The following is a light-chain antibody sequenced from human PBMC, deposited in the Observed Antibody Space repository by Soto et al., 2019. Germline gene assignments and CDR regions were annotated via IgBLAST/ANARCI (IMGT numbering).Light chain of an antibody. CDR3: AAWDDSLNGPV. Sequence: QSVLTQPPSASGTPGQWVTISCSGSSSDIGSNTVHWYQHLPGTAPKLLIYNGNQRPSGVPDRFSGSKSGTSASLAISGLQSEYEADYYCAAWDDSLNGPVFGGGTKVTVL. J-gene: IGLJ2*01. CDR2: NGN. CDR1: SSDIGSNT. V-gene: IGLV1-44*01.